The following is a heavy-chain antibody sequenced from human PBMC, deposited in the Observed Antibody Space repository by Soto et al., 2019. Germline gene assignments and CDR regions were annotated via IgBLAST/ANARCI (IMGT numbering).Heavy chain of an antibody. Sequence: QVQLVESGGGVVQPGRSLRLSCAASGFTFSSYGMHWVRQAPGKGLEWVAVISYDGSNKYYADSVKGRFTISRDNSKHTLYLQMNSLRAEDTAVYYCAKESIPVIYDSSGYHDYGGQGTLVTVSS. CDR2: ISYDGSNK. D-gene: IGHD3-22*01. CDR3: AKESIPVIYDSSGYHDY. J-gene: IGHJ4*02. V-gene: IGHV3-30*18. CDR1: GFTFSSYG.